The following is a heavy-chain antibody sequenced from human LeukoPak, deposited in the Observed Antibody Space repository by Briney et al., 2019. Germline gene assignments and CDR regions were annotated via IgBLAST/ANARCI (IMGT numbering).Heavy chain of an antibody. CDR1: GGSISGYY. Sequence: SETLSLTCSVSGGSISGYYWSWIRQPPGKGLEWIGYIYYSGTTIYNPSLKSRLTISLDTSKNQFSLNLSSVTAADTAVYYCARHRWPTKPDYGGNPIDYWGQGTLVTVSS. V-gene: IGHV4-59*08. CDR2: IYYSGTT. D-gene: IGHD4-23*01. CDR3: ARHRWPTKPDYGGNPIDY. J-gene: IGHJ4*02.